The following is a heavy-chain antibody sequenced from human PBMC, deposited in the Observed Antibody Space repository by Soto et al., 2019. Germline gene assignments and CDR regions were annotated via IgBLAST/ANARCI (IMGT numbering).Heavy chain of an antibody. CDR1: GFTFSSYA. V-gene: IGHV3-23*01. J-gene: IGHJ5*02. D-gene: IGHD2-15*01. Sequence: GGSLRLSCAASGFTFSSYAMSWVRQAPGKGLEWVSAISGSGGSTYYADSVKGRFTISRDNSKNTLYLQMNSLRAEDTAVYYCAKVVVAASIVWLDPWGQGTLVTVSS. CDR2: ISGSGGST. CDR3: AKVVVAASIVWLDP.